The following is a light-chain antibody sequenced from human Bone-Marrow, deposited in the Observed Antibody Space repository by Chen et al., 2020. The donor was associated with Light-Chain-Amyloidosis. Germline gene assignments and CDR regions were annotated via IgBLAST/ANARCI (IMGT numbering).Light chain of an antibody. CDR1: QSISNN. CDR2: GAS. CDR3: QQYKKWPPFT. J-gene: IGKJ4*01. Sequence: EIVMTQSPATLSVSPGERVTLSCRASQSISNNLAWYQQKAGQAPRLLIYGASTRATGIPERFSGSGSGTDFTLSISSLLSEDFALYYCQQYKKWPPFTFGGGTKVEIK. V-gene: IGKV3-15*01.